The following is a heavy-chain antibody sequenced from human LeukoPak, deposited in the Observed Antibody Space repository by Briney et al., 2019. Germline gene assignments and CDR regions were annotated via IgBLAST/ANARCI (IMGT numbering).Heavy chain of an antibody. CDR3: AREVSIRAAAGNFDY. CDR1: GFTFSDYW. CDR2: IQEDGSEK. J-gene: IGHJ4*02. D-gene: IGHD6-13*01. Sequence: GGSLRLSCAASGFTFSDYWMTWVRQAPGKGLEWVANIQEDGSEKNYVDSVKGRFTISRDNAKNSLYLQMNSLRAEDTAVYYCAREVSIRAAAGNFDYWGQGTLVTVSS. V-gene: IGHV3-7*03.